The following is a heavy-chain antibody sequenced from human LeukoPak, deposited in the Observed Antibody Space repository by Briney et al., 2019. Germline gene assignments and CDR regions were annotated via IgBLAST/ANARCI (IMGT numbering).Heavy chain of an antibody. CDR3: ARDYVVAAKEFWFNP. V-gene: IGHV1-69*01. D-gene: IGHD2-15*01. Sequence: SVKVSCKASGGTFSSYAISWVQQAPGQGLEWMGGIIPIFGTANYAQKFQGRVTITADESTSTAYMELSSLRSEDTAVYYCARDYVVAAKEFWFNPWGQGTLVTVSS. CDR1: GGTFSSYA. J-gene: IGHJ5*02. CDR2: IIPIFGTA.